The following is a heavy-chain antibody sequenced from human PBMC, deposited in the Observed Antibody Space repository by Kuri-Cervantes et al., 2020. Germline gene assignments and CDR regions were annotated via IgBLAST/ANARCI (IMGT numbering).Heavy chain of an antibody. V-gene: IGHV1-3*01. CDR3: ARDLRDGYNL. CDR1: GYTFTSYA. D-gene: IGHD5-24*01. J-gene: IGHJ4*02. Sequence: ASVKVSCKASGYTFTSYAMHWVRQAPGQRLEWMGWINAGNGNTKYSQKFQGRVTITADESTSTAYMELSSLRSEDTAVYYCARDLRDGYNLWGQGTLVTVSS. CDR2: INAGNGNT.